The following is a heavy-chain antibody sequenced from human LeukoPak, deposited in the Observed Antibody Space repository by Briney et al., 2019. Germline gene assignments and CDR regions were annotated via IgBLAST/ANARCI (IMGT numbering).Heavy chain of an antibody. CDR3: AKDELDTIFGVVIPGSFDY. J-gene: IGHJ4*02. Sequence: PAGSLRLACAASGFTLSSYGMGWVRQAPGKGLEWVGFIRYDGSNKYYADSVKGRFTISRDNSKNTLYLQMNSLRAEDTAVCYCAKDELDTIFGVVIPGSFDYWAQGPLVTVSS. D-gene: IGHD3-3*01. CDR1: GFTLSSYG. CDR2: IRYDGSNK. V-gene: IGHV3-30*02.